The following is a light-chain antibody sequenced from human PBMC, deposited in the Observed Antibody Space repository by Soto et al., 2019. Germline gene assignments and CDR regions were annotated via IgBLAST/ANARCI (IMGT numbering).Light chain of an antibody. CDR3: QQRTNSLIT. Sequence: EIVLTQSPATLSVSPGERASLSCRASQSVSDHLAWYQQKRGQAPRLLIYDASNRATGTPPRFSGSGSGTDFTLTINSLEPEDFAVYYCQQRTNSLITFGQGTRLEIE. CDR1: QSVSDH. J-gene: IGKJ5*01. CDR2: DAS. V-gene: IGKV3-11*01.